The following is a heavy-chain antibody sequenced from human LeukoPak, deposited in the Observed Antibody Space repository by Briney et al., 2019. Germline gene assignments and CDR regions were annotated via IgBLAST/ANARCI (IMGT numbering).Heavy chain of an antibody. J-gene: IGHJ4*02. Sequence: ASVKVSCKASGYTFTSYYMHWVRQAPGQGVEWMGIINPSGGSTSYAQKFQGGVTMTRDTSTSTVYMELSSLRSEDTAVYYCARSYSAVAFDYWGQGTLVTVSS. V-gene: IGHV1-46*03. CDR2: INPSGGST. CDR1: GYTFTSYY. CDR3: ARSYSAVAFDY. D-gene: IGHD6-19*01.